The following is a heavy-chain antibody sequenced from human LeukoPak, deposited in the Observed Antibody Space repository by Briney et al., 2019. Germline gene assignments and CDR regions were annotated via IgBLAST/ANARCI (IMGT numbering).Heavy chain of an antibody. CDR3: ARVQVLDYYDSSGAYYKDV. Sequence: PSETLSLTCTVSGGSISSYYWSWIRQPAGKGLEWIGRIYTSGSTNYNPSLKSRVTMSVDTSKNQFSLKLSSVTAADTAVYYCARVQVLDYYDSSGAYYKDVWGKGTTVTVSS. V-gene: IGHV4-4*07. CDR1: GGSISSYY. J-gene: IGHJ6*03. D-gene: IGHD3-22*01. CDR2: IYTSGST.